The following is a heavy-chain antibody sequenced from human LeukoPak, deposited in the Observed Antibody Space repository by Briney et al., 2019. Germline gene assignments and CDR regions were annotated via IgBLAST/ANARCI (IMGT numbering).Heavy chain of an antibody. V-gene: IGHV1-69*13. Sequence: SVKVSCKASGGTFNSFAISWVRQAPGQGLEWMGGILPIFGTPNYAQKFQGRVTITADESTSTAYMELSSLRTEDTAVYYCARDLRDYYGSGSYYNFDYWGQGTLVTVSS. CDR1: GGTFNSFA. CDR3: ARDLRDYYGSGSYYNFDY. D-gene: IGHD3-10*01. J-gene: IGHJ4*02. CDR2: ILPIFGTP.